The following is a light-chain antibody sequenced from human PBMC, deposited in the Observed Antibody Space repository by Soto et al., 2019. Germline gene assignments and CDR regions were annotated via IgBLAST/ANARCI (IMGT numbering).Light chain of an antibody. CDR3: QQYGSSPPYT. CDR2: GSS. V-gene: IGKV3-20*01. CDR1: ENVSNNY. J-gene: IGKJ2*01. Sequence: EVVLTQSPGTLSLSPGERATLSCRASENVSNNYLAWYQQKPGQAPRLLLFGSSDRAAGIPDRFSGSGSGTDFTRTISRLEPEDFAVYYCQQYGSSPPYTFGQGTKLEIK.